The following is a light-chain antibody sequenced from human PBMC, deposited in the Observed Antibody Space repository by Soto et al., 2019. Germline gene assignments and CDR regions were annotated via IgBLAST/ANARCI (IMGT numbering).Light chain of an antibody. V-gene: IGKV3-11*01. J-gene: IGKJ4*01. CDR3: HQRHSWPRLT. Sequence: EIVLTQSPGTLSLSPGERATLSCRASQSVSSYLAWYQQKPGQAPRLRIYDASNRATGIPGRFSGSGSGTAFALTISSLEPEDFAVYYCHQRHSWPRLTGGGGTKLEI. CDR1: QSVSSY. CDR2: DAS.